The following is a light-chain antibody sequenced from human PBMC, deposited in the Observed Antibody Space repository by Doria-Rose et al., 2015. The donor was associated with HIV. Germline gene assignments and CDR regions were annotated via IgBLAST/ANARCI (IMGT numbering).Light chain of an antibody. CDR3: HQYGTSWT. CDR2: DAS. V-gene: IGKV3-20*01. Sequence: DIVMTQTPGTLSLSPGERATLSCRASQSFSSTYLAWYHQKPGQAPSLLIYDASTRATGIPDRFSASGSWTDFTLTIDRLEPEDFALYYCHQYGTSWTFGQGTKVEI. CDR1: QSFSSTY. J-gene: IGKJ1*01.